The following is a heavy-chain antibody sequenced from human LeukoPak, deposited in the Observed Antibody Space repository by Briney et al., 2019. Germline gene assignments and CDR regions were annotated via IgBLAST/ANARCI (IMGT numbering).Heavy chain of an antibody. J-gene: IGHJ4*02. CDR3: TTSSLPDY. Sequence: GGSLRLSCAASGLTFSGTAMHWVRQASGKGLEWVGRIRSKANNYTTAYAASVKGRFTIFRDDSMNTAYLQMNSLKIEDTAVYYCTTSSLPDYWGQGTLVTVSS. D-gene: IGHD2-2*01. CDR1: GLTFSGTA. V-gene: IGHV3-73*01. CDR2: IRSKANNYTT.